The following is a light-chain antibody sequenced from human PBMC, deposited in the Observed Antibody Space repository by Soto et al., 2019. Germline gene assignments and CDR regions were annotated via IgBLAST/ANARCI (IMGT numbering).Light chain of an antibody. CDR1: SSDVGGYNY. V-gene: IGLV2-14*01. J-gene: IGLJ1*01. CDR2: EVS. CDR3: SSYTSGTTLV. Sequence: QSVLTQPASVSGSPGQSITISCTGTSSDVGGYNYVSWYQQHPGKAPKLMIYEVSNRPSGASNRFSGSKSGNTASLTISGLQAEDEADYYCSSYTSGTTLVFGTGTKVTVL.